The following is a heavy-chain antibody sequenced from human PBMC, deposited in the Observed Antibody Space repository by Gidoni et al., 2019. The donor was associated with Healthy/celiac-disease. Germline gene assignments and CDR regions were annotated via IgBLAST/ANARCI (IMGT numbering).Heavy chain of an antibody. CDR2: IKSKTDGGTT. J-gene: IGHJ4*02. Sequence: EVQLVESGGGLVKPGGSLRLSGAASGFTFSTAWMSWVRQAPGKGLEWVGRIKSKTDGGTTDYAAPVKGRFTISRDDSKNTLYLQMNSLKTEDTAVYYCTTEISGSYPFDYWGQGTLVTVSS. V-gene: IGHV3-15*01. D-gene: IGHD1-26*01. CDR1: GFTFSTAW. CDR3: TTEISGSYPFDY.